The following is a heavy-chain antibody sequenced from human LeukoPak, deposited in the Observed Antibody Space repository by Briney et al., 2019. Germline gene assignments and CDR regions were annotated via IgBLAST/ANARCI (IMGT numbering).Heavy chain of an antibody. CDR1: GGSISSYY. D-gene: IGHD2-2*01. V-gene: IGHV4-59*01. CDR2: IYYSGIT. J-gene: IGHJ4*02. CDR3: ARDKYCSSTSCSRLFDY. Sequence: LETLSLTCTVSGGSISSYYWSWIRQPPGKGLEWIGYIYYSGITNYNPSLKSRVTISVDTSKNQFSLKLSSLTAADTAVYYCARDKYCSSTSCSRLFDYWGQGTLVTVSS.